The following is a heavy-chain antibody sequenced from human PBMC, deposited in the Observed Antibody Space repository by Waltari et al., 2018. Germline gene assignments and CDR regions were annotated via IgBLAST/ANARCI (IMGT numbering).Heavy chain of an antibody. V-gene: IGHV1-2*02. CDR1: GYTFPLYH. Sequence: QVQLVQSGAEVKKPGASVKVPCKPSGYTFPLYHIHWVRQAPGQGLEWMGWSHPSSGGTNYAQKFQGRVTMTRDTSISTAYLELNSLTSDDTAVYYCAALPYISSSTSYWGQGTLVTVSS. D-gene: IGHD6-6*01. CDR3: AALPYISSSTSY. J-gene: IGHJ4*02. CDR2: SHPSSGGT.